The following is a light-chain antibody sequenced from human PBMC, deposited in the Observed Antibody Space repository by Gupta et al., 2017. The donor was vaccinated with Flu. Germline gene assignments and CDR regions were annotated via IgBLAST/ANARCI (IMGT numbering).Light chain of an antibody. CDR2: GNS. CDR3: QSYDSSLSGWVV. Sequence: QSVLTQPPSVSGPPGQSVPISCTGGSSNIGAGYDVHWYQQLPGTAPKLLIYGNSNRLSGVPDRFSGSKSGTSASLAITGLQAEDEADYYCQSYDSSLSGWVVFGGGTKLTVL. CDR1: SSNIGAGYD. J-gene: IGLJ2*01. V-gene: IGLV1-40*01.